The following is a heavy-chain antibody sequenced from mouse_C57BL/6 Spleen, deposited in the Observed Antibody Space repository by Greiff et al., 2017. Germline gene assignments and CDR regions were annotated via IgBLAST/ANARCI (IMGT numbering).Heavy chain of an antibody. V-gene: IGHV1-22*01. Sequence: EVQLQQSGPELVKPGASVKMSCKASGYTFTDYNLHWVKQSHGKSLEWIGYINPNNGGTSYNQKFKGKATLTVHKSCSTAYMERRSLTSEDSAVYYCAGLRRSFDYWRQGTTLPVSS. D-gene: IGHD2-4*01. J-gene: IGHJ2*01. CDR2: INPNNGGT. CDR1: GYTFTDYN. CDR3: AGLRRSFDY.